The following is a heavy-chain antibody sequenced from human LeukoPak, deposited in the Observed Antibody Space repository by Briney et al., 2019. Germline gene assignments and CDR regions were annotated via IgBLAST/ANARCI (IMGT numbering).Heavy chain of an antibody. V-gene: IGHV3-7*01. CDR3: ARILGGAEGADY. Sequence: GGSLRLSCAASEFTFSDYWMTWVRQAPGKGLEWVANVNQDGNNKNYVESVKGRFTISRDNAKNSLYLQMNSLRAEDTAVYYCARILGGAEGADYWGQGTLVTVSS. D-gene: IGHD1-26*01. CDR2: VNQDGNNK. J-gene: IGHJ4*02. CDR1: EFTFSDYW.